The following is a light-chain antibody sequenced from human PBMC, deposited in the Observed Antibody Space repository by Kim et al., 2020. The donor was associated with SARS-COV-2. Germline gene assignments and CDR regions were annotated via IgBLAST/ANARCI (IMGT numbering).Light chain of an antibody. Sequence: QAVVTQPPSASGTPGQRVTISCSGSSSNIGINTVNWYQQLPGTAPKLLIYSNNQRPSGVPDRFSGSKSGTSASLAISGLQSEDEADYYCAAWDDSLNGSYVFGTGTKVTVL. J-gene: IGLJ1*01. V-gene: IGLV1-44*01. CDR1: SSNIGINT. CDR2: SNN. CDR3: AAWDDSLNGSYV.